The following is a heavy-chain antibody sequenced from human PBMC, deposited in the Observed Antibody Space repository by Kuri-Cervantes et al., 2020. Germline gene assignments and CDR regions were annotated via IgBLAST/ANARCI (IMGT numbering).Heavy chain of an antibody. Sequence: GGSLRLSCAASGFTFSSYGINWVRQAPGKGLVWVSRINNEGSITTYADSVKGRFTISRDNAKNSLYLQMNSLRAEDTALYYCAPDYYDSSGSLDYRGQGTLVTVSS. CDR1: GFTFSSYG. J-gene: IGHJ4*02. CDR2: INNEGSIT. CDR3: APDYYDSSGSLDY. V-gene: IGHV3-74*01. D-gene: IGHD3-22*01.